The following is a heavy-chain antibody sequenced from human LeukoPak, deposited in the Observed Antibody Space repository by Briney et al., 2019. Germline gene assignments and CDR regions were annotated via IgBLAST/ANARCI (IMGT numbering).Heavy chain of an antibody. V-gene: IGHV7-4-1*02. CDR1: GYTFTSYG. CDR2: INTNTGNP. CDR3: ARAPGITMVRGVITRYFDY. Sequence: ASVKVSCKASGYTFTSYGISWVRQAPGQGLEWMGWINTNTGNPTYAQGFTGRFVFSLDTSVSTAYLQISSLKAEDTAVYYCARAPGITMVRGVITRYFDYWGQGTLVTVSS. D-gene: IGHD3-10*01. J-gene: IGHJ4*02.